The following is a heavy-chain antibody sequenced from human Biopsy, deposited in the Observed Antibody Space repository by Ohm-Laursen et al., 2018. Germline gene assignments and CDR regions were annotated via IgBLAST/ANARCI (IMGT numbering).Heavy chain of an antibody. Sequence: GTLSLTCTVSGDSISTYYWSWIRQPPGKGLQWIGYIYYTGNTDYNPSLQSRVTISVDTSKNHFSLRLRSVTPADTAIYYCARDRGYYSDRTVPGYFDLWGRGTLATVSS. D-gene: IGHD3-22*01. V-gene: IGHV4-59*01. CDR3: ARDRGYYSDRTVPGYFDL. CDR1: GDSISTYY. CDR2: IYYTGNT. J-gene: IGHJ2*01.